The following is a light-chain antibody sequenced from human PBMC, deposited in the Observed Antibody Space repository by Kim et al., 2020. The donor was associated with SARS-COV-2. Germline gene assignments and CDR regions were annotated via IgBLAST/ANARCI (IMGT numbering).Light chain of an antibody. V-gene: IGKV2-30*01. Sequence: PASISGRSSQSLVYSDGNTYLNWFHQRPGQSPRRLIYKVSNRDSGVPDRFSGSGSGTDFTLQISRVEAEDVGVSYCMQGTHWPFTFGPGTKVDIK. CDR3: MQGTHWPFT. CDR1: QSLVYSDGNTY. CDR2: KVS. J-gene: IGKJ3*01.